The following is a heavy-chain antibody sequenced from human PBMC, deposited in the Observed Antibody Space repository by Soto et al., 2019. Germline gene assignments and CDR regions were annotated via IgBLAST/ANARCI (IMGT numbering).Heavy chain of an antibody. CDR1: GFIFSSYA. Sequence: EVQLLESGGGLVQPGGSLRLSCAASGFIFSSYAMNWVRQAPGKGLEWVSAISASGGSTYYADSVKGRFTISRDNSKNTLYLQMNSVRAEDTAKYSCANFIVVGGETYFDPWGQGTQVTVSS. CDR3: ANFIVVGGETYFDP. J-gene: IGHJ5*02. CDR2: ISASGGST. D-gene: IGHD2-15*01. V-gene: IGHV3-23*01.